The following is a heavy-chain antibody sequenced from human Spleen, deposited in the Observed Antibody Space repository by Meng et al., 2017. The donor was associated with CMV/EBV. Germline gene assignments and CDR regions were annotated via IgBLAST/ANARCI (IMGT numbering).Heavy chain of an antibody. D-gene: IGHD3-10*01. Sequence: GESLKISCAASGFNFSTYWMSWVRQAPGKGLEWVANIKQDGSEKYYVDSVKGRFTISRDNAKNSLYLQMNSLGAEDTAVYYCARPQESPRVWGQGTTVTVSS. J-gene: IGHJ6*02. V-gene: IGHV3-7*01. CDR1: GFNFSTYW. CDR3: ARPQESPRV. CDR2: IKQDGSEK.